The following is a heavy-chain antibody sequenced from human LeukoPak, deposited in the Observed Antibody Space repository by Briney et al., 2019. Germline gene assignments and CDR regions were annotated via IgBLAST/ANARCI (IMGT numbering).Heavy chain of an antibody. J-gene: IGHJ4*02. CDR3: ARDVVGSLDY. Sequence: GGSLRLSCAASGFTFSSYWMAWVGQAPGKGLEWVANIKGDESARHQADSVKGRFTISRDNTRNSLYPQMTNLRGDDTAVYYCARDVVGSLDYWGQGTLVTVSS. V-gene: IGHV3-7*01. CDR1: GFTFSSYW. D-gene: IGHD1-26*01. CDR2: IKGDESAR.